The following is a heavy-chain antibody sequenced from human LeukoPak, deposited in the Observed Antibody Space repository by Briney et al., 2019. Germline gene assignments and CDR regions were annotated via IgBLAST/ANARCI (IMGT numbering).Heavy chain of an antibody. J-gene: IGHJ4*02. Sequence: SETLSLTCALYGGSFSGYYWSWIRQPPGKGLQWIGEINHSGSTNYNPSLKSRVTISVDTSKNQFSLKLSSVTAADTAVYYCARGRRYRVFDYWGQGTLVTVSS. V-gene: IGHV4-34*01. CDR1: GGSFSGYY. CDR2: INHSGST. D-gene: IGHD2-2*02. CDR3: ARGRRYRVFDY.